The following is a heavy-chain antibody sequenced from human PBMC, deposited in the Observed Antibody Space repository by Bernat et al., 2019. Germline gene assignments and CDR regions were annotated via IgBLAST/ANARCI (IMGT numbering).Heavy chain of an antibody. V-gene: IGHV3-7*02. CDR3: ARARGVDV. CDR2: IKVDGSEK. Sequence: EVKLVESGGGLVQPGGSLRLSCAASGFIFRNHWMSWVRQAPGKGLEWVANIKVDGSEKYYVDSVKGRFTISRDNAKNSLFLQMNSLRAEDTAVYYCARARGVDVWGKGTSVTFSS. D-gene: IGHD3-10*01. J-gene: IGHJ6*04. CDR1: GFIFRNHW.